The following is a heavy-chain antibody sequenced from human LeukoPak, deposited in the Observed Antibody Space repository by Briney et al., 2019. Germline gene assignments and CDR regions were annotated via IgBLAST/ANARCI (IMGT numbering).Heavy chain of an antibody. CDR3: AKDGYSYDPYYFYY. CDR1: GFIFRSYA. J-gene: IGHJ4*02. V-gene: IGHV3-23*01. D-gene: IGHD5-18*01. Sequence: GGSLRLSCAASGFIFRSYAMSWVRQAPGKGLEWVSAISGSGTGTYYAASMKGRFTISRDNSNNTLFLQMNSLRAEDTAIYYCAKDGYSYDPYYFYYGGQGTLVTVSS. CDR2: ISGSGTGT.